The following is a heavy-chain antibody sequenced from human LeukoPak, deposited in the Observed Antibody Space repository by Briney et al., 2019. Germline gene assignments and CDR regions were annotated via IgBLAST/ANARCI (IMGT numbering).Heavy chain of an antibody. V-gene: IGHV3-23*01. CDR3: AKDGNIGREIYYFDY. Sequence: GGSLRLSCAASGFTFSSYAMSWVRQAPGKGLEWVSAISGSGGSTYYADSVKGRFTISRDNSKNTLYLQMNSLRAEDTAVYYCAKDGNIGREIYYFDYWGQGTLVTVSS. J-gene: IGHJ4*02. CDR1: GFTFSSYA. CDR2: ISGSGGST. D-gene: IGHD3-10*01.